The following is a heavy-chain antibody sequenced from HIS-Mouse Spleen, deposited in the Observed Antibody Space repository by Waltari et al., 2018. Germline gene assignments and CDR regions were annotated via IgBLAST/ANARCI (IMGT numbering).Heavy chain of an antibody. CDR1: GFTFSSYA. J-gene: IGHJ1*01. Sequence: EVQLLESGGGLVQPGGSLRLSCAASGFTFSSYAMSWVRQAPGKGVEWVSAIGGSGGSTYYADSVRGRFTISRDNSKNTLYLQMNSLRAEDTAVYYCAVRGWYGAYFQHWGQGTLVTVSS. D-gene: IGHD6-19*01. CDR3: AVRGWYGAYFQH. V-gene: IGHV3-23*01. CDR2: IGGSGGST.